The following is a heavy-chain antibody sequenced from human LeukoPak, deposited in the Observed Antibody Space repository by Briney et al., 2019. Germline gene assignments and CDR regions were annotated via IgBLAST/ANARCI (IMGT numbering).Heavy chain of an antibody. V-gene: IGHV3-23*01. D-gene: IGHD1-26*01. J-gene: IGHJ4*02. CDR2: ISGSGGST. CDR1: GFTFSSYA. CDR3: AKKSGSYRNFDY. Sequence: PGGSLRLSCAASGFTFSSYAMSWVRQAPEKGLEWVSAISGSGGSTYYADSVKGRFTISRDNSKNTLYLQMNSLRAEDTAVYYCAKKSGSYRNFDYWGQGTLVTVSS.